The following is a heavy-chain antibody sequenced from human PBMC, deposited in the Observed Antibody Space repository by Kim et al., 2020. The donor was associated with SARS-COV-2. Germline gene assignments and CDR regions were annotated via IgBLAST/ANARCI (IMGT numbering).Heavy chain of an antibody. V-gene: IGHV4-30-4*01. CDR1: GGSISGGDYY. D-gene: IGHD1-1*01. J-gene: IGHJ4*02. Sequence: SETLSLTCSVSGGSISGGDYYWSWIRQPPGKGLEWIGYIYNSGSTSYNPSLESRVTISVDTSKNQFSLKLTSVTAADTAVYYCKGAMKDDKFDYWGQGTLVTVSS. CDR2: IYNSGST. CDR3: KGAMKDDKFDY.